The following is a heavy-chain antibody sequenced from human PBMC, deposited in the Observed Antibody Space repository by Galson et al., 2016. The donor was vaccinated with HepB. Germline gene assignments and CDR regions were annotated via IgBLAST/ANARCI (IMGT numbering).Heavy chain of an antibody. CDR1: GLRFSDLW. Sequence: SLRLSCAVSGLRFSDLWMDWVRQAPGKGLEWVANIKGDGSLKFYVDSVRGRFTISRDNAKNSVYLQMNSLTVEDTGVYYCARGGIGDYFDWGQGTLVTVSS. J-gene: IGHJ4*02. CDR2: IKGDGSLK. CDR3: ARGGIGDYFD. D-gene: IGHD3-22*01. V-gene: IGHV3-7*01.